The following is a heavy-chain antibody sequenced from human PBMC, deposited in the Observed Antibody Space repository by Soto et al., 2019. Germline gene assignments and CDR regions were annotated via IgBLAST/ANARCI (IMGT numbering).Heavy chain of an antibody. J-gene: IGHJ5*02. CDR1: GGSVSSGSYY. CDR2: IYYSGST. V-gene: IGHV4-61*01. CDR3: TRAPLRCSGGSCYSADA. D-gene: IGHD2-15*01. Sequence: SETLSLTCTVSGGSVSSGSYYWSWIRQPPGKGLEWIGYIYYSGSTNYNPSLKSRVTISVDTSKNQFSLKLSSETEDTAVYYCTRAPLRCSGGSCYSADAWGQGTLVTVSS.